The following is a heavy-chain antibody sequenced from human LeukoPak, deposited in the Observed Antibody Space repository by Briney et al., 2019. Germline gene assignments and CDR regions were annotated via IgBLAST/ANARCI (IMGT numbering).Heavy chain of an antibody. CDR3: ARGISGSGSYYYFDY. V-gene: IGHV3-30-3*01. CDR1: GFTFSSYS. D-gene: IGHD3-10*01. J-gene: IGHJ4*02. CDR2: ISYDGSNK. Sequence: GRSLRLSCAASGFTFSSYSMHWVRQAPGKGLEWVAVISYDGSNKYYADSVKGRFTISRDNSKNTLYLQMNSLRAEVTAVYYCARGISGSGSYYYFDYWGQGTLVTVSS.